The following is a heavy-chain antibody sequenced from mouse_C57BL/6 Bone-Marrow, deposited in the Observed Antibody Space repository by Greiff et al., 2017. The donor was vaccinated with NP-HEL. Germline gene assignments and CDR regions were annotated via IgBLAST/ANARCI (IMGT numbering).Heavy chain of an antibody. Sequence: VQLQQPGAELVKPGASVKVSCQASGYTFTSYWMHWVKQRPGQGLEWIGRIHPSDSDPNYNQTFKGKATLTVDKSSSTAYMQLSSLTSEDSAVYYCAIERGYGYWYFEVWGTGTTVTVSS. CDR2: IHPSDSDP. V-gene: IGHV1-74*01. J-gene: IGHJ1*03. D-gene: IGHD2-2*01. CDR1: GYTFTSYW. CDR3: AIERGYGYWYFEV.